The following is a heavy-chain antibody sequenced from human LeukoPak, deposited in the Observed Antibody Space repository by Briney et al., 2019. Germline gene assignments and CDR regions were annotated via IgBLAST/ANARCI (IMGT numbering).Heavy chain of an antibody. CDR2: IMGSGGST. V-gene: IGHV3-23*01. CDR3: AKDRSCTNDICHGDFDY. J-gene: IGHJ4*02. Sequence: GGSLSLSSAPSGFTLRGFPVTWVRRARGKGLGWVSGIMGSGGSTYSADSVKGRFTISRDNSKNTLYLQMNSLRAEDTALYYCAKDRSCTNDICHGDFDYWGQGTLVTVSS. CDR1: GFTLRGFP. D-gene: IGHD2-8*01.